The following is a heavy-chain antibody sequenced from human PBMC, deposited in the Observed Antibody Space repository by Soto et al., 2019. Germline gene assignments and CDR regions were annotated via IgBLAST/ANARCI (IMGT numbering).Heavy chain of an antibody. D-gene: IGHD3-10*01. CDR2: ISGSGGST. CDR3: AKSDGSGSYYKGHFDN. Sequence: GGSLRLSCAASGFTFSSYAMSWVRQAPGKGLEWVSLISGSGGSTYYADSVKGRFTISRDNSKNTLYLQMNSLRAEDTAIYYCAKSDGSGSYYKGHFDNWGQGTLVTISS. V-gene: IGHV3-23*01. CDR1: GFTFSSYA. J-gene: IGHJ4*02.